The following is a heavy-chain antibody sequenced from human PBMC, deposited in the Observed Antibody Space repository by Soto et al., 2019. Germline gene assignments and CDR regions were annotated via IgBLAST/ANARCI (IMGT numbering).Heavy chain of an antibody. V-gene: IGHV4-34*01. D-gene: IGHD3-9*01. CDR3: ARRTVVRYFDWPYAFDI. Sequence: PSETLSLTCAVYGGSFSGYYWSWIRQPPGKGLEWIGEINHSGSTNYNPSLKSRVTISVDTSKNQFSLKLSSVTAADTAVYYCARRTVVRYFDWPYAFDIWGQGTMVTVSS. J-gene: IGHJ3*02. CDR1: GGSFSGYY. CDR2: INHSGST.